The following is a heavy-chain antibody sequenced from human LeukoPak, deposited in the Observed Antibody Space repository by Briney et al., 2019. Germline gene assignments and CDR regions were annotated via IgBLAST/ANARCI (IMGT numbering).Heavy chain of an antibody. CDR2: IYYSGST. CDR3: ARGRTRYCSGGSCPGTYYFDY. J-gene: IGHJ4*02. CDR1: GGSISSSSYY. V-gene: IGHV4-39*07. D-gene: IGHD2-15*01. Sequence: SETLSLTCTVSGGSISSSSYYWGWIRQPPGKGLEWIGSIYYSGSTYYNPSLKSRVTISVDTSKNQFSLKLSSVTAADTAVYYCARGRTRYCSGGSCPGTYYFDYWGQGTLVTVSS.